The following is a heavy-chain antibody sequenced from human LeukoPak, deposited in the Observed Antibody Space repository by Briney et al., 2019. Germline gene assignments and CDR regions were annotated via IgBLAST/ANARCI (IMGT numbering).Heavy chain of an antibody. J-gene: IGHJ5*02. CDR3: ARGFDCSSTSCLWFDP. CDR1: GGSISSGDYY. CDR2: IYYSGST. V-gene: IGHV4-30-4*01. Sequence: SQTLSLTCTVSGGSISSGDYYWSWIRQPPGKGLEWIGYIYYSGSTYYNPSLKSRVTISVDTSKNQFSLKLSSVTAADTAVYYCARGFDCSSTSCLWFDPWSQGTLVTVSS. D-gene: IGHD2-2*01.